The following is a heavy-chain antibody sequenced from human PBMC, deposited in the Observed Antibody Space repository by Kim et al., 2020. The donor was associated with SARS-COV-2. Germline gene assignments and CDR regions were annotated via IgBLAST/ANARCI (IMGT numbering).Heavy chain of an antibody. CDR2: ITGIGVST. D-gene: IGHD1-26*01. CDR1: GFTFSSYA. J-gene: IGHJ6*02. CDR3: GGEVGATRVWDYYGMDV. Sequence: GGSLRLSCAASGFTFSSYAMSWVRQAPGKGLEWVSTITGIGVSTYYAESVKGRFTISRDNSKNTLYLQMNSLRADDTAVYYCGGEVGATRVWDYYGMDVWGQGTTVTVSS. V-gene: IGHV3-23*01.